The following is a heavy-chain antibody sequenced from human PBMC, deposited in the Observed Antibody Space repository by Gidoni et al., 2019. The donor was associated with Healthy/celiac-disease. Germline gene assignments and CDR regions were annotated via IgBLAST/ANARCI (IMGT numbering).Heavy chain of an antibody. V-gene: IGHV3-30*18. CDR1: GFTFSRYG. J-gene: IGHJ6*02. CDR3: AKQSIAARESPYGMDV. D-gene: IGHD6-6*01. CDR2: ISYDGSNK. Sequence: QVQLVESGGGVVQPGRSLRLSCAASGFTFSRYGMHWVRQAPGKGLEWVAVISYDGSNKYYADSVKGRFTISRDNSKNTLYLQMNSLRAEDTAVYYCAKQSIAARESPYGMDVWGQGTTVTVSS.